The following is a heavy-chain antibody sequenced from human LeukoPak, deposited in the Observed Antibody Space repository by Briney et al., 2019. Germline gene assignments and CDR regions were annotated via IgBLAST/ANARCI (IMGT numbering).Heavy chain of an antibody. Sequence: ASVKVSCKASGYTFTDYYYIHWVRQAPGQGLEWMGWLNPKSGDTNYAQKFQGRVTVTRDTSISTAYMELSRLRSDDTAVYYCARPSSTDYVWGQGTQVTVSS. CDR1: GYTFTDYY. J-gene: IGHJ4*02. V-gene: IGHV1-2*02. D-gene: IGHD2-2*01. CDR2: LNPKSGDT. CDR3: ARPSSTDYV.